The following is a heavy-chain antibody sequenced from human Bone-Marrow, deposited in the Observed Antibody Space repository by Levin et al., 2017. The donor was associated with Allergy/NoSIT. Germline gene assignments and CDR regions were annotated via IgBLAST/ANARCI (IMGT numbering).Heavy chain of an antibody. Sequence: GESLKISCKASGYTFTNNYIHWVRHAPGQGLEWMGVINPSGGSTNYAQKLQGRVTMTRDTSTSTVYMELSSLRSEDTAVYFCARAFFGSDSYYMYYFDYWGQGALVTVSS. CDR3: ARAFFGSDSYYMYYFDY. D-gene: IGHD3-10*01. CDR2: INPSGGST. J-gene: IGHJ4*02. V-gene: IGHV1-46*01. CDR1: GYTFTNNY.